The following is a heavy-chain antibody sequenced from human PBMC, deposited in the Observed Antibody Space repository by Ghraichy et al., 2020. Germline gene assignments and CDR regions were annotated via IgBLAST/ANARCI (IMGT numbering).Heavy chain of an antibody. CDR1: GGSISRYY. V-gene: IGHV4-59*01. Sequence: SETLSLTCTVSGGSISRYYWSWILQPPGKGLEWIRYIYSSGSTKYNPSLKSRVTISVDTSKNQFSLKLSSVTAADTAIYFCARERSDYDNAFDIWGQGTMVTVFS. J-gene: IGHJ3*02. CDR3: ARERSDYDNAFDI. D-gene: IGHD4-17*01. CDR2: IYSSGST.